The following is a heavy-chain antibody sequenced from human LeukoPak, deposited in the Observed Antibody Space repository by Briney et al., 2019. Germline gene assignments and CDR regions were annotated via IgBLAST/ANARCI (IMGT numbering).Heavy chain of an antibody. CDR2: MNPNSGNT. D-gene: IGHD5-12*01. Sequence: LXWMGWMNPNSGNTGYAQKFQGRVTITRNTSISTAYMELSSLRSEDTAVYYCARGQGGGYGRNWGQGTLVTVSS. J-gene: IGHJ4*02. V-gene: IGHV1-8*03. CDR3: ARGQGGGYGRN.